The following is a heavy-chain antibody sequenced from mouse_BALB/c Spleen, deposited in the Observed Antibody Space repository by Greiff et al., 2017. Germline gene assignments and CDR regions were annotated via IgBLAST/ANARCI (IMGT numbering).Heavy chain of an antibody. J-gene: IGHJ4*01. CDR3: ARTPGDYGYDEYAMDY. CDR2: IYPYNGGT. Sequence: EVKLQESGPELVKPGASVKISCKASGYTFSDYNMHWVKQSHGKSLEWIGYIYPYNGGTGYNQKFKSKATLTVDNSSSTAYMELRSLTSEDSAVYYCARTPGDYGYDEYAMDYWGQGTSVTVSS. CDR1: GYTFSDYN. V-gene: IGHV1S29*02. D-gene: IGHD2-2*01.